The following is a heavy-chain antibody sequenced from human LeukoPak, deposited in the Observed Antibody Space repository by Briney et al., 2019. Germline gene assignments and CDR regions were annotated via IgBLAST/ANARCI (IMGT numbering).Heavy chain of an antibody. CDR2: IKPDGSEK. J-gene: IGHJ4*02. V-gene: IGHV3-7*01. CDR3: ARVAELLYFDY. D-gene: IGHD3-10*01. Sequence: GGSLRLSCAASGFTFSSYWMTWVRQAPGKGLEWVANIKPDGSEKYYVDSVKGRFTISRDNAKNSLYLQMNSLRAEDTAVYYCARVAELLYFDYWGQGTLVTVSS. CDR1: GFTFSSYW.